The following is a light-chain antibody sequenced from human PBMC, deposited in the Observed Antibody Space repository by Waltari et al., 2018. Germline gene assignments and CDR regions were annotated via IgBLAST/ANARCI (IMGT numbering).Light chain of an antibody. CDR1: QSVSID. CDR3: QQRSNWPT. CDR2: DAS. J-gene: IGKJ1*01. V-gene: IGKV3-11*01. Sequence: EIVLTQSPATLSLSPGERATLSCRASQSVSIDLAWYQQKAGQAPRLLIYDASNRATGIPARFSGSGSGTDFTLTISSLVPEDFAVYYCQQRSNWPTFGQGTKVEIK.